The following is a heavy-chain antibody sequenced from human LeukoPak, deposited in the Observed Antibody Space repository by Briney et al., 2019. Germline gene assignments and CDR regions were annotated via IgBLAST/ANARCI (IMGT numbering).Heavy chain of an antibody. Sequence: ASVKVSCKASGYTFTSYYMHWVRQAPGQGLEWMGIINPSGGSTSYAQKFQGRVTMTRDTSTSTVYMELSSLRSEDTAVYYCASGVGDGYNLGGWFDPWGQGTLVTVSS. CDR2: INPSGGST. CDR3: ASGVGDGYNLGGWFDP. J-gene: IGHJ5*02. V-gene: IGHV1-46*03. D-gene: IGHD5-24*01. CDR1: GYTFTSYY.